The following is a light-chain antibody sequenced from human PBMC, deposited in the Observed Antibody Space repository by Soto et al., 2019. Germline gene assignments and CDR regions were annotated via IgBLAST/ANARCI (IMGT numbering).Light chain of an antibody. J-gene: IGLJ1*01. CDR2: DVS. V-gene: IGLV2-14*01. CDR1: SSDVGGYNY. Sequence: QSVLTQPASVSGSPGQSITISCTGTSSDVGGYNYVSWYQQHPGKAPKLMIYDVSNRPSGVSNRFSGSKSGNTASLTISGLQAEDEDAYYCASYTTTFSYVFGSGTKVTVL. CDR3: ASYTTTFSYV.